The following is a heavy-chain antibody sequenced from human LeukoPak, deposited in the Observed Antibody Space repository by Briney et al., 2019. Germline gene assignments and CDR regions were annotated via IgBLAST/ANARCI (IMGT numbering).Heavy chain of an antibody. CDR1: GYTFTGYY. CDR3: ASNSGCSSTSCYPYYYYYYGMDV. D-gene: IGHD2-2*01. J-gene: IGHJ6*02. Sequence: GASVKVSCKASGYTFTGYYMHWVRQAPGQRLEWMGWINPNSGGTNYAQKFQGRVTMTRDTSISTAYMELSRLRSDDTAVYYCASNSGCSSTSCYPYYYYYYGMDVWGQGTTVTVSS. CDR2: INPNSGGT. V-gene: IGHV1-2*02.